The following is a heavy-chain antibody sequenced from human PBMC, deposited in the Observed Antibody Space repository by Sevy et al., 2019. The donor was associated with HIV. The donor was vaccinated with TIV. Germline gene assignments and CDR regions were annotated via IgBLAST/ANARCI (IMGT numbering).Heavy chain of an antibody. V-gene: IGHV4-59*01. CDR2: IYSSGST. D-gene: IGHD2-8*02. Sequence: SESLSLTWTVSGGSISSYYWSWIRQPPGKGLEWIGYIYSSGSTNYNPSLKSRVTMSVDTSKNQFSLRLSSVTAADTAEYYCARGLKDCRDGVCLWYFQHWGQGTLVTVSS. CDR3: ARGLKDCRDGVCLWYFQH. J-gene: IGHJ1*01. CDR1: GGSISSYY.